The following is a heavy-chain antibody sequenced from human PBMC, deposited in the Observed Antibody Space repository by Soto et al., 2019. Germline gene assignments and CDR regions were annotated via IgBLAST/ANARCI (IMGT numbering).Heavy chain of an antibody. D-gene: IGHD6-13*01. CDR3: ARDWAAGTTGFDY. Sequence: EVQLVESGGGLVKPGGSLRLSCAASGFTFSSYSMNWVRQAPGKGLEWVSAISSSSSYIYYADSVKGRFTISRDNANNSLYLHMNSLRAEDTAVYYCARDWAAGTTGFDYWGQGTLVTVSS. CDR1: GFTFSSYS. J-gene: IGHJ4*01. CDR2: ISSSSSYI. V-gene: IGHV3-21*01.